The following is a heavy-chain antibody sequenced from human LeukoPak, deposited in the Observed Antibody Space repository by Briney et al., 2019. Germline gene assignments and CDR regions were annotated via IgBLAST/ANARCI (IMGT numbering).Heavy chain of an antibody. CDR3: ASDYYDSSGYYYFDY. D-gene: IGHD3-22*01. V-gene: IGHV3-21*01. J-gene: IGHJ4*02. CDR2: ISSSSSYI. Sequence: GGSLRLSCEASGFTYSTYSMNWVRQAPGKGLEWVSSISSSSSYIYYADSVKGRFTISRDNAKNSLYLQMNSLRAEDTAVYYCASDYYDSSGYYYFDYWGQGTLVTVSS. CDR1: GFTYSTYS.